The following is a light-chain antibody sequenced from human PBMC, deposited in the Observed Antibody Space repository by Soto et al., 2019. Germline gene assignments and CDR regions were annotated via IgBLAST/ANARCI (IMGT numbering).Light chain of an antibody. CDR1: QCISGW. J-gene: IGKJ1*01. CDR3: QQANSFPWT. V-gene: IGKV1-12*01. Sequence: DIQITQPPSAVSAAVGYKVAITFRSSQCISGWLAWYQQKPGKAPKFLIYAASGLQSGVPSRFSGSGSGTDFTLTISSLQTEDFATYYCQQANSFPWTFGRGTKVDIK. CDR2: AAS.